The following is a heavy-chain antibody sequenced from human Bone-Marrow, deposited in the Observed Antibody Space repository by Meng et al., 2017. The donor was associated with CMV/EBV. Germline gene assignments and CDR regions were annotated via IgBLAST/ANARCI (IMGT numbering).Heavy chain of an antibody. CDR1: GFTFSNYA. V-gene: IGHV3-23*01. CDR2: IGTNERAT. D-gene: IGHD3-22*01. CDR3: ARDLDSTGYYDADY. J-gene: IGHJ4*02. Sequence: GESLKISCGASGFTFSNYAMNWVRQTPGKALEWLALIGTNERATHYADCVKGRFTISRDNPKNTLYLELNSLRAEDTALYYCARDLDSTGYYDADYWGQGTLVTVSS.